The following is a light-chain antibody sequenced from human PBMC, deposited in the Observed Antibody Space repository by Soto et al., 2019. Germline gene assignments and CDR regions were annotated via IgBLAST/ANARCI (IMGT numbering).Light chain of an antibody. CDR1: QSVHNSY. CDR3: QQYGRSPRT. J-gene: IGKJ1*01. Sequence: EVVLTQSPGTLSLSPGERATLSCRASQSVHNSYLAWYQQKPGQAPRLLIFGASSRAAGIPDRFSGSGSGTDFNLTISRLEPEDFEVYYCQQYGRSPRTFGQGTRWIS. CDR2: GAS. V-gene: IGKV3-20*01.